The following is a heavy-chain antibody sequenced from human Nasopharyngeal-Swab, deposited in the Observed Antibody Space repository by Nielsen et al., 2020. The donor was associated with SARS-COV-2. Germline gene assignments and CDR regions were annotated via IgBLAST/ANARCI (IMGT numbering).Heavy chain of an antibody. D-gene: IGHD6-13*01. CDR3: ARDGSSWYEGYYCDN. CDR1: GFTFSSYA. J-gene: IGHJ4*02. Sequence: GGSLRLSCAASGFTFSSYAMHWVRQAPGKGLEWVAVISHDRSKKYYGDSVEGRFIISRDNSKNTLYLQMNSLRAEDTAVYYCARDGSSWYEGYYCDNWGQGTLVTVSS. V-gene: IGHV3-30*04. CDR2: ISHDRSKK.